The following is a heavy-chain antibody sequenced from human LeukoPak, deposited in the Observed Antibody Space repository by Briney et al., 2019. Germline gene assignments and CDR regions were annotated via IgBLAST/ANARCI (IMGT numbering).Heavy chain of an antibody. D-gene: IGHD2-15*01. CDR3: ARALGYCSGGSCYKGGYYYYGMDV. CDR2: IYYSGRT. CDR1: VGSISSGGYY. V-gene: IGHV4-31*03. Sequence: SQTLSLTCTVSVGSISSGGYYWSWFRQHPGKGLEWIGYIYYSGRTYCNPSLKSRVTISVETSKNQLFLKLSSVTAADTAVYYCARALGYCSGGSCYKGGYYYYGMDVWGKGTTVTVSS. J-gene: IGHJ6*04.